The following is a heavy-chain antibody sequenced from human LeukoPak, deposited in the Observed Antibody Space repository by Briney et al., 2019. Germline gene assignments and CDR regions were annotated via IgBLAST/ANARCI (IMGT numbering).Heavy chain of an antibody. J-gene: IGHJ4*02. V-gene: IGHV3-48*04. Sequence: PGGSLRLSCAASGFTFSSYSMNWVRQAPGKGLEWVSYISSSSVTIYYADSVKGRFTISRDNAKNSLYLQMNSLRAEDMAVYYCARDFWSGYYDPFDYWGQGTLVTVSS. CDR1: GFTFSSYS. CDR2: ISSSSVTI. CDR3: ARDFWSGYYDPFDY. D-gene: IGHD3-3*01.